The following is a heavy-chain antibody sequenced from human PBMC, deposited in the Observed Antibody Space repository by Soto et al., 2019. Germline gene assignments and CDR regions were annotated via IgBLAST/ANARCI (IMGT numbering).Heavy chain of an antibody. CDR1: GGSISDDTYY. CDR3: ARLHCDSPNCGPLAP. J-gene: IGHJ5*02. D-gene: IGHD3-22*01. Sequence: QLQLQESGPGLVKPSETLSLTCTVSGGSISDDTYYWGWIRQPPGKGLEWIGSMYYSGTSSYNPSPKSRVGMSVDTSKKQLSLRLPSVTAADTAVYYCARLHCDSPNCGPLAPWGQGTLVTVSS. CDR2: MYYSGTS. V-gene: IGHV4-39*01.